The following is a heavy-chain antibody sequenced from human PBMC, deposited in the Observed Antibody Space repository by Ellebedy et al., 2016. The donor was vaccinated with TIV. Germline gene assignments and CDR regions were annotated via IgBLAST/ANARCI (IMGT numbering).Heavy chain of an antibody. J-gene: IGHJ4*02. Sequence: SETLSLTCTVSGGSISSGAFYWTWIRQQPGKGLEWIGNIYYSGSTSYNPSLKTRVLISVDTSKNQFSLRLSSVTSADTAVYYCARDEGGSGSLSYWGQGTLVTVSS. V-gene: IGHV4-31*03. D-gene: IGHD3-10*01. CDR2: IYYSGST. CDR1: GGSISSGAFY. CDR3: ARDEGGSGSLSY.